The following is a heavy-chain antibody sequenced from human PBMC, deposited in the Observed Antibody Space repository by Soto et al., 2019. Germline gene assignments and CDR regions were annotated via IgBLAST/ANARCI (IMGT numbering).Heavy chain of an antibody. CDR3: AKDVGQQLVLNYGMGV. Sequence: QVQLVESGGGVIQPGTSLSLSCGSSGFTFRRFGMYWVRQAPGKGLEWVAVVSYDGNHKYYADSVKGRFTVSRDNAKNMLYLQMNSLRGEDTAVYYCAKDVGQQLVLNYGMGVWGQVKMVTVSS. V-gene: IGHV3-30*18. CDR1: GFTFRRFG. J-gene: IGHJ6*02. D-gene: IGHD6-13*01. CDR2: VSYDGNHK.